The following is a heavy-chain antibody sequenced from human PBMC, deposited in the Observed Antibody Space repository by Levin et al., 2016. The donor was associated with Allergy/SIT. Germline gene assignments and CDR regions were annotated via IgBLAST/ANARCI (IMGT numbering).Heavy chain of an antibody. CDR3: ARREDTSGVNDY. V-gene: IGHV1-2*02. Sequence: WVRQAPGQGLEWMGWINPNSGGTNYAQKFQGRVTMTRDTSISTAYMELSRLRSDDTAVYYCARREDTSGVNDYWGQGTLVTVSS. D-gene: IGHD2-8*01. CDR2: INPNSGGT. J-gene: IGHJ4*02.